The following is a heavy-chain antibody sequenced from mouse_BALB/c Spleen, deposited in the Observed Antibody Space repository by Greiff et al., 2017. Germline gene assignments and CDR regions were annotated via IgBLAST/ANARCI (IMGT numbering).Heavy chain of an antibody. J-gene: IGHJ3*01. CDR1: GFTFSSYA. CDR2: ISSGGST. Sequence: EVNVVESGGGLVKPGGSLKLSCAASGFTFSSYAMSWVRQTPEKRLEWVASISSGGSTYYPDSVKGRFTISRDNARNILYLQMSSLRSEDTAMYYCARGRDYRYDWFAYWGQGTLVTVSA. D-gene: IGHD2-14*01. V-gene: IGHV5-6-5*01. CDR3: ARGRDYRYDWFAY.